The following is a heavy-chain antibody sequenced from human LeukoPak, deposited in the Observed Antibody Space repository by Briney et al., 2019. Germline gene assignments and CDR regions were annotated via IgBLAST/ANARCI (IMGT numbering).Heavy chain of an antibody. J-gene: IGHJ4*02. CDR2: INHSGST. CDR1: GGSFSGYY. Sequence: PSETLSLTCAVYGGSFSGYYWSWIRQPPGKGLEWIGEINHSGSTNYNPSLKSRVTISVDTSKNQFSLKLSSVTAADTAVYYCARGAEQQLVMRIDHWGQGTLVTVSS. CDR3: ARGAEQQLVMRIDH. V-gene: IGHV4-34*01. D-gene: IGHD6-13*01.